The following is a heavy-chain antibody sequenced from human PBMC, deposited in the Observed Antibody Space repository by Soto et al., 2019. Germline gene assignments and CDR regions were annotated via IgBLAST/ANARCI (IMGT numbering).Heavy chain of an antibody. J-gene: IGHJ5*02. Sequence: SVKVSCKASGFTFTSSAAQWVRQARGQRLEWIGWIVVGSGNTNYAQKFQERVTITRDMSTSTAYMELSSLRSEDTAVYYCAADYMDNWFDPWGQGTLVTVSS. CDR1: GFTFTSSA. D-gene: IGHD3-10*01. CDR3: AADYMDNWFDP. V-gene: IGHV1-58*01. CDR2: IVVGSGNT.